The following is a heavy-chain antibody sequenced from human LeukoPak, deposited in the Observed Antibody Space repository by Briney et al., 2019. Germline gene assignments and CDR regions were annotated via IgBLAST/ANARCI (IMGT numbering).Heavy chain of an antibody. CDR3: ARVQAQYNWNDNPFDY. V-gene: IGHV1-2*04. CDR1: GYTFTGYY. CDR2: INPNSGGT. D-gene: IGHD1-1*01. Sequence: ASVKVSCKASGYTFTGYYMHWVRQAPGQGLEWMGWINPNSGGTNYAQKFQGWVTMTRDTSISTAYMELSRLRSDDTAVYYCARVQAQYNWNDNPFDYWGQGTLVAVSS. J-gene: IGHJ4*02.